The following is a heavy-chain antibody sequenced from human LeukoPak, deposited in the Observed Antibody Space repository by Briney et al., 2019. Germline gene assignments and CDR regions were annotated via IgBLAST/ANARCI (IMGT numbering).Heavy chain of an antibody. CDR1: GFTFSSYG. CDR2: IRYDGSNK. CDR3: AKKPASSGYYPFDY. V-gene: IGHV3-30*02. Sequence: PGGSLRLSCAASGFTFSSYGMHWVRQAPGKGLEWVAFIRYDGSNKYYADSVKGRFTISRDNSKNTVYLQMNSLRAEDTAVYYCAKKPASSGYYPFDYWGQGTLVTVSS. J-gene: IGHJ4*02. D-gene: IGHD3-22*01.